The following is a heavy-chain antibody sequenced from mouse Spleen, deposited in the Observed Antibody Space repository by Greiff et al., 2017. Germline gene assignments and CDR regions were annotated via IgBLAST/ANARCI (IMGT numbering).Heavy chain of an antibody. V-gene: IGHV5-15*02. CDR2: ISNLAYSI. CDR1: GFTFSDYG. J-gene: IGHJ2*01. D-gene: IGHD1-1*01. CDR3: ARDYGSNYFDY. Sequence: EVQGVESGGGLVQPGGSRKLSCAASGFTFSDYGMAWVRQAPGKGPEWVAFISNLAYSIYYADTVTGRFTISRENAKNTLYLEMSSLRSEDTAMYYCARDYGSNYFDYWGQGTTLTVSS.